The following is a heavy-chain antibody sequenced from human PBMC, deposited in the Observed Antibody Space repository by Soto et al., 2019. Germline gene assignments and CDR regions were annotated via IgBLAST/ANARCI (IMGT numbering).Heavy chain of an antibody. CDR3: ARDADILTGSDAFDI. D-gene: IGHD3-9*01. V-gene: IGHV3-11*01. Sequence: GGSLRLSCAASGFTFSDDHMSWIRQAPGKGLEWVSYISSGGNIIYYADSVKGRFTISRDNAKNSLYLQMNSLRAEDTAVYYCARDADILTGSDAFDIWGQGTMVTV. CDR2: ISSGGNII. CDR1: GFTFSDDH. J-gene: IGHJ3*02.